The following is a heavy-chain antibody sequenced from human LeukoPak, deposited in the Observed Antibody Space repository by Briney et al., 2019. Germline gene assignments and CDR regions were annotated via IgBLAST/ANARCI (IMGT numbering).Heavy chain of an antibody. V-gene: IGHV3-21*01. CDR3: ASAGDYYYYYYMDV. J-gene: IGHJ6*03. CDR2: ISSSSSYI. D-gene: IGHD3-10*01. CDR1: GFTFSQYW. Sequence: GGSLRLSCAASGFTFSQYWMSWVRQAPGKGLEWVSSISSSSSYIYYADSVKGRFTISRDNAKNSLYLQMNSLRAEDTAVYYCASAGDYYYYYYMDVWGKGTTVTVSS.